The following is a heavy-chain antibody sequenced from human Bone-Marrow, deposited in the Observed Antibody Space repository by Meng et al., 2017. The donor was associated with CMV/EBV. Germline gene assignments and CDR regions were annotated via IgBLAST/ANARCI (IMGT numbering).Heavy chain of an antibody. CDR2: IYISGST. V-gene: IGHV4-4*07. D-gene: IGHD2-2*02. J-gene: IGHJ5*02. Sequence: SETLSLTCTVSGGSISSYYWSWIRQPAGKGLEWIGRIYISGSTNCNPSLKSRVTMSVDKSKNQFSLKLSSVTAADTAVYYCARIGVVVPAAIAWFDPWGQGTLVTVSS. CDR1: GGSISSYY. CDR3: ARIGVVVPAAIAWFDP.